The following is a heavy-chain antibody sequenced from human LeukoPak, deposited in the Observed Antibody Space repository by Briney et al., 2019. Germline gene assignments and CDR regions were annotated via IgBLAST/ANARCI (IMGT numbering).Heavy chain of an antibody. CDR2: IYYSGST. J-gene: IGHJ4*02. Sequence: SETLSLTCTVSGGSISSSSYYWGWIRQPPGKGLEWIGSIYYSGSTYYNPSLKSRVTISVDTSKNQFSLKLGSVTAADTAVYYCARMSMYYDFWSGYRWYYFDYWGQGTLVTVSS. V-gene: IGHV4-39*07. CDR3: ARMSMYYDFWSGYRWYYFDY. CDR1: GGSISSSSYY. D-gene: IGHD3-3*01.